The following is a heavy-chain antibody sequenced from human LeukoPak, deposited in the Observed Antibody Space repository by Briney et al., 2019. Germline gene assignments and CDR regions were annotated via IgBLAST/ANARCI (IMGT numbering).Heavy chain of an antibody. V-gene: IGHV4-30-4*01. CDR3: ARVGRFWSGYYTYNWFDP. CDR1: GGSISCGDYY. J-gene: IGHJ5*02. Sequence: PSETLSLTCTVSGGSISCGDYYWSWIRQPPGKGLEWIGYIYYSGSTYYNPSLKSRVTISVDTSKNQFSLKLSFVTAADTAVYYCARVGRFWSGYYTYNWFDPWGQGTLVTVSS. D-gene: IGHD3-3*01. CDR2: IYYSGST.